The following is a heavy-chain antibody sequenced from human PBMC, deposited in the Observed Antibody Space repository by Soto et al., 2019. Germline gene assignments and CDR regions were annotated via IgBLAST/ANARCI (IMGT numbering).Heavy chain of an antibody. J-gene: IGHJ6*02. CDR3: VKPPVITASYYYYDMDV. CDR2: ISGSGIST. D-gene: IGHD4-4*01. Sequence: GGSLRLSCAASGFTFSTYPMSWVRQAPGKGLEWVTGISGSGISTYYTDSVKGRFTISRDNSKNTVFLQMNSLRDENTAVYYCVKPPVITASYYYYDMDVWGQGTTVTVSS. V-gene: IGHV3-23*01. CDR1: GFTFSTYP.